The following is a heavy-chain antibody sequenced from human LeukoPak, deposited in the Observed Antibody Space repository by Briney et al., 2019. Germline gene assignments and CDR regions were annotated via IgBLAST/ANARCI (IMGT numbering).Heavy chain of an antibody. D-gene: IGHD1-26*01. CDR2: IYCSGST. CDR3: ARKGGDWFDP. CDR1: GGSISSYY. J-gene: IGHJ5*02. Sequence: SETLSLTCTVSGGSISSYYWSWIRQPPGKGLEWIGYIYCSGSTNYNPSLKSRVTISVDTSKNQFSLKLSSVTAADTAVYYCARKGGDWFDPWGQGTLVTVSS. V-gene: IGHV4-59*01.